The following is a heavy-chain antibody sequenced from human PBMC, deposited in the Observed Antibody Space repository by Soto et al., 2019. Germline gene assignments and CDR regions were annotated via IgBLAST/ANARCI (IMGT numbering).Heavy chain of an antibody. Sequence: SETLSLTCTVSGGSISSGGYYWSWIRQHPGKGLEWIGYIYYSGSTYYNPSLKSRVTISVDTSKNQFSLKLSSVTAADTAVYYCAREGRTNYYYGMDVWGQGTTVTVSS. D-gene: IGHD4-17*01. CDR1: GGSISSGGYY. J-gene: IGHJ6*02. CDR3: AREGRTNYYYGMDV. V-gene: IGHV4-31*03. CDR2: IYYSGST.